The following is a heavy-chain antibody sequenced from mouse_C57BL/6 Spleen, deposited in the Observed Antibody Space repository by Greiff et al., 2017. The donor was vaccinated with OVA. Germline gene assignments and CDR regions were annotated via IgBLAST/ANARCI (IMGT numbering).Heavy chain of an antibody. CDR2: IYPGDGDT. CDR1: GYAFSSSW. V-gene: IGHV1-82*01. J-gene: IGHJ4*01. CDR3: ARRPSMDY. Sequence: QVQLKESGPELVKPGASVKISCKASGYAFSSSWMNWVKQRPGKGLEWIGRIYPGDGDTNYNGKFKGKATLTADKSSSTAYVQLSSLTSEDSAVYFCARRPSMDYWGQGTSVTVSS.